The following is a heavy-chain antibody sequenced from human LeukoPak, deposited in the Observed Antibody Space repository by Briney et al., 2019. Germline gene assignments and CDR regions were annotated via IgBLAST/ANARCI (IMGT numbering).Heavy chain of an antibody. CDR2: TYYRSKWYH. J-gene: IGHJ4*02. CDR1: GDSVSSNSAA. CDR3: ARDNSAFYVYFDY. V-gene: IGHV6-1*01. D-gene: IGHD3-16*01. Sequence: SQTLSLTCDISGDSVSSNSAAWNWIRQSPSRGLEWLGRTYYRSKWYHDYALSVKSRIIINPDTSKNQFSLHLNSVTPEDTAVYYCARDNSAFYVYFDYWGQGTLVTVSS.